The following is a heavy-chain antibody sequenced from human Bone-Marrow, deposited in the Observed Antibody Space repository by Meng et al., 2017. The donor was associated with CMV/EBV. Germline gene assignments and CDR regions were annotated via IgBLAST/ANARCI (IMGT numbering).Heavy chain of an antibody. Sequence: ASVKVSCKASGYTFTSYYMHWVRQAPGQGLEWMGIINPSGGSTSYAQKFQGRVTMTRDTSIRTVYMELARLTSDDTAVYYCARGNSNDWAGAMNGFDIWGQGSMVTVSS. V-gene: IGHV1-46*01. J-gene: IGHJ3*02. CDR3: ARGNSNDWAGAMNGFDI. CDR2: INPSGGST. D-gene: IGHD3-9*01. CDR1: GYTFTSYY.